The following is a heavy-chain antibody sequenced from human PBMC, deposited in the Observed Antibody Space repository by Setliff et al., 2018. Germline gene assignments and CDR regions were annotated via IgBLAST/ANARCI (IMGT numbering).Heavy chain of an antibody. D-gene: IGHD2-15*01. CDR3: ATGPDIGEFGGNYFNY. CDR1: GGTFSKYG. Sequence: ASVKVSCKASGGTFSKYGISWVRQAPGQGLEWMGIIDPSGDYTNYAQKFQGRVTITTDESTTTAYMELSSLRSEDTAVYYCATGPDIGEFGGNYFNYWGQGTLVTVSS. J-gene: IGHJ4*02. CDR2: IDPSGDYT. V-gene: IGHV1-69*05.